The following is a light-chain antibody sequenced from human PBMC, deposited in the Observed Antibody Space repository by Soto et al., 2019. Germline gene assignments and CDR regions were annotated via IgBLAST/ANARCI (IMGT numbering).Light chain of an antibody. J-gene: IGLJ1*01. V-gene: IGLV2-14*01. CDR3: ASYRRVNTLVV. CDR2: EVT. CDR1: SRDIGNYNY. Sequence: QSVLTQPASVSGSPGQSITISCTGTSRDIGNYNYVSWYQHHPGKAPKLMIYEVTSRPSGVSDRFSGSKSGMKASLTISGLQPEDEADYFCASYRRVNTLVVFGTGTKVTVL.